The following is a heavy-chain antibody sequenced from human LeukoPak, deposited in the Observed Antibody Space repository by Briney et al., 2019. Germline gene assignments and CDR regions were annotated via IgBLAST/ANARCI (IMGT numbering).Heavy chain of an antibody. CDR2: IYYSGST. V-gene: IGHV4-59*12. CDR3: ARRVDTAMVLFDY. Sequence: SETLSLTCTVSGGSISSYYWSWIRQPPGKGLEWIGYIYYSGSTNYNPSLKSRVTISVDKSKNQFSLKLSSVTAADTAVYYCARRVDTAMVLFDYWGQGTLVTVSS. J-gene: IGHJ4*02. D-gene: IGHD5-18*01. CDR1: GGSISSYY.